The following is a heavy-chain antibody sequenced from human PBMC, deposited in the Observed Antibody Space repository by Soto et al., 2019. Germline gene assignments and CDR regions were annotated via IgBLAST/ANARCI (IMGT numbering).Heavy chain of an antibody. Sequence: ASVKVSCKASGYTFTGYYMHWVRQAPGQGLEWMGWINPNSGGTNYAQKFQGRVTMTRDTSISTAYMELSRLRSDDTAVYYCAREYCSSTSWNGMDVWGQGTTVTVS. CDR3: AREYCSSTSWNGMDV. CDR2: INPNSGGT. D-gene: IGHD2-2*01. V-gene: IGHV1-2*02. J-gene: IGHJ6*02. CDR1: GYTFTGYY.